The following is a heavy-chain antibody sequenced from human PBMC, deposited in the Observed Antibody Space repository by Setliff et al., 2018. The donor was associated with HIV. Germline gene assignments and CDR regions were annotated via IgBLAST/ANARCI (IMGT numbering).Heavy chain of an antibody. D-gene: IGHD2-15*01. CDR1: GGTFSSYA. CDR2: IIPILGIA. J-gene: IGHJ3*02. Sequence: ASVKVSCKASGGTFSSYAISWVRQAPGQGLEWMGGIIPILGIANYAQRFQGRLTITADESTRTAYMELSSLTSEDTAVYYCARPTNGYCSGGTCPDTFDIWGQGTLVTVSS. V-gene: IGHV1-69*10. CDR3: ARPTNGYCSGGTCPDTFDI.